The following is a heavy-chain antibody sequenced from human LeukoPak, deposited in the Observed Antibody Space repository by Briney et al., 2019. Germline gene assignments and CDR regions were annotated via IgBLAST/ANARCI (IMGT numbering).Heavy chain of an antibody. CDR1: GYTFTSYG. Sequence: ASVKVSCKASGYTFTSYGISWVRQAPGQGLEWMGWISAYNGNTNYAQKLQGRVTMTTDTSTSTAYMELRSLRSEDTAVYYCARDFSGYPVGGAFDIWGQGTMVTVSS. D-gene: IGHD3-16*01. CDR2: ISAYNGNT. J-gene: IGHJ3*02. CDR3: ARDFSGYPVGGAFDI. V-gene: IGHV1-18*01.